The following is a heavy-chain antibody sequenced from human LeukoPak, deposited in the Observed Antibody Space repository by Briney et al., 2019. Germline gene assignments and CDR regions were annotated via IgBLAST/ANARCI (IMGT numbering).Heavy chain of an antibody. Sequence: PGGSLRLSCAASGFTSSTYWMSWVRQAPGKGLEWVASIKQDGSEKNYVESVKGRFTISRDNAKNSLYLQMNSLRAEDTAVYYCAKYLALGSSAWFDPWGQGTLVTVSS. J-gene: IGHJ5*02. CDR3: AKYLALGSSAWFDP. V-gene: IGHV3-7*01. CDR2: IKQDGSEK. CDR1: GFTSSTYW. D-gene: IGHD3-10*01.